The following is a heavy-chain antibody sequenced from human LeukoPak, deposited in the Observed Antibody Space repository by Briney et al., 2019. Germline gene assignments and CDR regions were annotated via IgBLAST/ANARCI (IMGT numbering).Heavy chain of an antibody. CDR2: ISHSSSTI. V-gene: IGHV3-48*01. D-gene: IGHD6-13*01. Sequence: GGSLRLSCAASGFTFSSYSMNWARQAPGKGLEWVSYISHSSSTIYYADSVKGRFTISRDNAKNSLYLQMNSLRAEDTAVYYCASQQQQLVPDAFDIWGQGTMVTVSS. J-gene: IGHJ3*02. CDR1: GFTFSSYS. CDR3: ASQQQQLVPDAFDI.